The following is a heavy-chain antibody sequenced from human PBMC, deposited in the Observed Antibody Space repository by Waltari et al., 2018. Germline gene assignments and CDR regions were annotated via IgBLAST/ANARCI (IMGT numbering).Heavy chain of an antibody. D-gene: IGHD6-6*01. Sequence: QVQLVQSGAEVKKPGASVKVSCKASGYTFTGYYMHWVRQAPGHGLEWMGRINPNSGGTNYAQQFQGKVTMTRDTSISTAYMELSRLRSDDTAVYYCARGDPIAARFRPFDYWGQGTLVTVSS. CDR3: ARGDPIAARFRPFDY. J-gene: IGHJ4*02. CDR2: INPNSGGT. V-gene: IGHV1-2*06. CDR1: GYTFTGYY.